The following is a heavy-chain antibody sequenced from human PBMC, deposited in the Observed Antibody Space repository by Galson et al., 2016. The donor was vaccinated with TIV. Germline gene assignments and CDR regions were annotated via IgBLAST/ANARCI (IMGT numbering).Heavy chain of an antibody. CDR3: AKVISSGSYSHGDAFDI. J-gene: IGHJ3*02. CDR2: ISGSGTHT. V-gene: IGHV3-23*01. D-gene: IGHD3-10*01. CDR1: GFSFSNFG. Sequence: SLRLSCAVSGFSFSNFGMNWVRQAPGKGLEWVSGISGSGTHTYFADSVKGRFTISRDNSKYIVFLQMNGLRADDTAKYYCAKVISSGSYSHGDAFDIWGQGTMVTVSS.